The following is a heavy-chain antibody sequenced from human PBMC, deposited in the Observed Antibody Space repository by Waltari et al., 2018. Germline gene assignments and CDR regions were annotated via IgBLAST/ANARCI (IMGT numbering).Heavy chain of an antibody. Sequence: QVQLVQSGAEVKKPGASVKVSCKVSGYTLTELSMHWVRPAPGKGLEWMGGFDPEDGETIYAQKFQGRVTMTEDTSTDTAYMELSSLRSEDTAVYYCATSHSGYDSGYYYYGMDVWGQGTTVTVSS. V-gene: IGHV1-24*01. J-gene: IGHJ6*02. CDR1: GYTLTELS. CDR3: ATSHSGYDSGYYYYGMDV. CDR2: FDPEDGET. D-gene: IGHD5-12*01.